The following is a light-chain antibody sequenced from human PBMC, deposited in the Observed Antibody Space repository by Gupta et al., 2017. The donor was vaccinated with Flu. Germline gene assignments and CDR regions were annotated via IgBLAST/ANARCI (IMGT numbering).Light chain of an antibody. Sequence: GDRVTITCRASYDINKWLAWYQQKPGKAPKLLIYAASTLQSGVPSRFSGSRSETDFTLTISDLQPEDFATYYCQQAARSPYTFGQGTKLEI. CDR3: QQAARSPYT. V-gene: IGKV1-12*02. CDR1: YDINKW. CDR2: AAS. J-gene: IGKJ2*01.